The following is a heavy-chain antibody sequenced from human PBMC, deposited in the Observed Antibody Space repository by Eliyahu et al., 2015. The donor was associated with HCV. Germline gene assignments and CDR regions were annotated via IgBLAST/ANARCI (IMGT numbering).Heavy chain of an antibody. J-gene: IGHJ4*02. CDR3: TTLISMNKGVPDN. CDR2: IKRKSDGGTT. D-gene: IGHD3-22*01. Sequence: EVQLVESGGGLVKPGGSLXLSCTASGITFTNAWMSWVRQAPGKGLEWVGRIKRKSDGGTTDYAAPVKGRFTISRDDSKNMLYLQMNSLKTEDTAVYFCTTLISMNKGVPDNWGQGTLVTVSS. CDR1: GITFTNAW. V-gene: IGHV3-15*01.